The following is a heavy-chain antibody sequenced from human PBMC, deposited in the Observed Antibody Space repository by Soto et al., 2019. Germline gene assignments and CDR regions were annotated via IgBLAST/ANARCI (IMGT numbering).Heavy chain of an antibody. CDR1: GGSVSSGDDY. D-gene: IGHD4-17*01. CDR2: VSYNGET. J-gene: IGHJ4*02. Sequence: QVQLQESGPGLVKPSQTLSLTCTVFGGSVSSGDDYWSWIRQAPGKGLEWIGSVSYNGETYYNPSPKRPIGLFGDPGLNQFSLRVTSVTDADSGVYYCARARSGDYVTGWGQGTLVTVSS. CDR3: ARARSGDYVTG. V-gene: IGHV4-30-4*01.